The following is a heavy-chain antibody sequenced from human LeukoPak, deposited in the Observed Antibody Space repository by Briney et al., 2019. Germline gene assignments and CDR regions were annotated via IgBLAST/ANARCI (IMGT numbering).Heavy chain of an antibody. J-gene: IGHJ5*02. Sequence: SQTLSLTCANSGDSVSSNSATWNWIRQSPSRGLEWMGRTYYRSTWYNDYVVSVRGRITVNPDTSKNQFSLHLNSVTPEDTAVYYCARRLTQYDCFDPWGQGILVTVSS. CDR2: TYYRSTWYN. D-gene: IGHD2-2*01. CDR3: ARRLTQYDCFDP. CDR1: GDSVSSNSAT. V-gene: IGHV6-1*01.